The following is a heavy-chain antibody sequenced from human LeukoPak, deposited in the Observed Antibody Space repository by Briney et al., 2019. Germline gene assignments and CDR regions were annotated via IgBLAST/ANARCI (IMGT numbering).Heavy chain of an antibody. D-gene: IGHD2-15*01. J-gene: IGHJ4*02. V-gene: IGHV3-23*01. Sequence: GGSLRLSCAASGFTFISYAMSWVRQAPGKGLEWVSAISGSGGSTYYADSVKGRFTISRDNSKNTLYLQMNSLRAEDTAVYYCAGGSGIVVVVAATTLQYWGQGTLVTVSS. CDR3: AGGSGIVVVVAATTLQY. CDR2: ISGSGGST. CDR1: GFTFISYA.